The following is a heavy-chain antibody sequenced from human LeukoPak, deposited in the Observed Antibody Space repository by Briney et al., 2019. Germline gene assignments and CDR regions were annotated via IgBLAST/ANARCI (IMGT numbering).Heavy chain of an antibody. V-gene: IGHV4-39*01. CDR2: IYYSGST. Sequence: SETLSLTCTVSGGSICSSSYYWGWIRHPPGKGLEWIGSIYYSGSTYYNPSLKSRVTISVDTSKNPFSLKLSSVTAADTAVYYCARRFYDSSGHPGDYWGQGTLVTVSS. J-gene: IGHJ4*02. CDR1: GGSICSSSYY. D-gene: IGHD3-22*01. CDR3: ARRFYDSSGHPGDY.